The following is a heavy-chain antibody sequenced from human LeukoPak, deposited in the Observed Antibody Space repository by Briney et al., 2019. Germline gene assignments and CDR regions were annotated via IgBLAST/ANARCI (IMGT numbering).Heavy chain of an antibody. Sequence: ASVKVSCKASGYTFTSYYMHWARQAPGQGLEWMGIINPSGGSTSYAQKFQGRVTMTRDTSTSTVYMELSSLRSEDTAVYYCASGTAPYIRGYWGQGTLVTVSS. CDR3: ASGTAPYIRGY. D-gene: IGHD3-10*02. CDR2: INPSGGST. J-gene: IGHJ4*02. V-gene: IGHV1-46*01. CDR1: GYTFTSYY.